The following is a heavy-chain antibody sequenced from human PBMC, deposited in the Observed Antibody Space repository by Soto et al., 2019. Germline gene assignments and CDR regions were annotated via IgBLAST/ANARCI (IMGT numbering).Heavy chain of an antibody. V-gene: IGHV3-53*04. Sequence: KGLEWVSVIYSGGSTYYADSVKGRFTISRHNSKNTVYLQMNSLRAEDTAVYFCVFFFQAEDGIRDVRSVSAFLLNRSSDL. CDR3: VFFFQAEDGIRDVRSVSAFLLNRSSDL. J-gene: IGHJ2*01. D-gene: IGHD2-15*01. CDR2: IYSGGST.